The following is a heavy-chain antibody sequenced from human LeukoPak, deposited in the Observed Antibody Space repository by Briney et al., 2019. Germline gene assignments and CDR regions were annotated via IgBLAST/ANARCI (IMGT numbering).Heavy chain of an antibody. V-gene: IGHV3-7*01. CDR1: GFTFSNYW. CDR2: IKQDESER. J-gene: IGHJ4*02. CDR3: ARDKIVGATFLDY. Sequence: PGGSLRLSCAASGFTFSNYWMSWVRQAPGKGLEWVANIKQDESERYYVDSVKGRFTISRDNDKNSLYLQMNSLRAEDTAVYYCARDKIVGATFLDYWGQGTLVTVSS. D-gene: IGHD1-26*01.